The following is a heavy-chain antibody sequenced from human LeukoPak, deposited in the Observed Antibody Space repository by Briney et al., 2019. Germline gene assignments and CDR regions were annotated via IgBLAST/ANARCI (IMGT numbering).Heavy chain of an antibody. CDR2: MNPNSGNT. V-gene: IGHV1-8*01. D-gene: IGHD5-18*01. CDR3: ATVDTAMVIDY. J-gene: IGHJ4*02. CDR1: GYTFTTHD. Sequence: ASVKVSCKASGYTFTTHDINWVRQATGQGLEWMGWMNPNSGNTGYAQKFQGRVTMTRNTSISTAYMELSSLRSEDTAVYYCATVDTAMVIDYWGQGTLVTVSS.